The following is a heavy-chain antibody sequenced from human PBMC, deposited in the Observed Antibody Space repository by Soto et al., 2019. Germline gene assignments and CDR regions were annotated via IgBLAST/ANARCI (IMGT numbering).Heavy chain of an antibody. CDR3: AREVYSSSPRYMDV. Sequence: SETLSLTCAVYGGSFSGYYWSWIRQPPGKGLEWIGEINHSGSTNYNPSLKSRVTISVDTSKNQFSLKLSSVTAADTAVYYCAREVYSSSPRYMDVWGKGTTVTVSS. J-gene: IGHJ6*03. D-gene: IGHD6-6*01. V-gene: IGHV4-34*01. CDR2: INHSGST. CDR1: GGSFSGYY.